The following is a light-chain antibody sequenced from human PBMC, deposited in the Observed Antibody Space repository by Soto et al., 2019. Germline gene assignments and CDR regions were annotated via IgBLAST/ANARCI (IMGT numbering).Light chain of an antibody. CDR3: SSYAGNNNLV. V-gene: IGLV2-8*01. Sequence: QSALTQPPSASGSPGQSVTISCTGTSSDVGGYAYVSWYQQYPGRAPKLIIYEVTQRPSGVPVRFSGSKSGNTASLSVSGLQAEDEAVYYCSSYAGNNNLVFGGGTQLTVL. J-gene: IGLJ2*01. CDR2: EVT. CDR1: SSDVGGYAY.